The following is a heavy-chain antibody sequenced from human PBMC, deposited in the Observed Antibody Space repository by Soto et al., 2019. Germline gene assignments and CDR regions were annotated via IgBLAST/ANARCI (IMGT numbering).Heavy chain of an antibody. J-gene: IGHJ6*03. Sequence: EVQLVESGGGLVQPGRSLRLSCAASGFTFDDYAMHWVRQAPGKGLEWVSGISWNSGSIGYADSVKGRFTISRDNAKNSLYLQMNSLRAEDTALYYCAAFTVTTSVHYYYYMDVWGKGTTVTVSS. CDR3: AAFTVTTSVHYYYYMDV. CDR1: GFTFDDYA. D-gene: IGHD4-17*01. CDR2: ISWNSGSI. V-gene: IGHV3-9*01.